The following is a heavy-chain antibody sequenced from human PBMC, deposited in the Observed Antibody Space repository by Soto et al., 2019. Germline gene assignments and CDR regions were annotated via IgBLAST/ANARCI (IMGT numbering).Heavy chain of an antibody. Sequence: ASVKVSCKASGGTFSSYAISWVRQAPGQGLEWMGGIIPIFGTANYAQKFQGRVTITADESTSTAYMELSSLRPEDTAVYYCATRPNFNWFDPWGQGTLVTVSS. D-gene: IGHD6-6*01. CDR1: GGTFSSYA. CDR3: ATRPNFNWFDP. V-gene: IGHV1-69*13. CDR2: IIPIFGTA. J-gene: IGHJ5*02.